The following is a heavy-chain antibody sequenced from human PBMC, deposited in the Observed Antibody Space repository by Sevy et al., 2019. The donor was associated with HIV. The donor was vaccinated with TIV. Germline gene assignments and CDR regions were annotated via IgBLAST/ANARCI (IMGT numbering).Heavy chain of an antibody. CDR2: IWFDGSNK. V-gene: IGHV3-33*01. J-gene: IGHJ4*02. CDR1: GFTFNSYG. D-gene: IGHD4-17*01. CDR3: ARDLEFYDYGDYGPAFTPDY. Sequence: GGSLRLSCATSGFTFNSYGMHWVRQAPGKGLEWVALIWFDGSNKYYADSVKGRFTISRDIVKNTLHLQMNSLRAEDTAVYYCARDLEFYDYGDYGPAFTPDYWGQGTLLTVSS.